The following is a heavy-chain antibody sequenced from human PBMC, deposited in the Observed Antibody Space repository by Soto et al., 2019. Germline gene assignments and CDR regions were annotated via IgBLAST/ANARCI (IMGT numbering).Heavy chain of an antibody. CDR1: GGLFSSYP. Sequence: AASVKVSCKASGGLFSSYPISWVRQVPGQGLEWMGGIIPVFQTAYYTQRFQGRVTITADESTNTAYMELSSLRSEDTAIYYCARGGSGYTWFNEFWGQGTLVTVSS. J-gene: IGHJ4*02. CDR2: IIPVFQTA. V-gene: IGHV1-69*13. D-gene: IGHD3-22*01. CDR3: ARGGSGYTWFNEF.